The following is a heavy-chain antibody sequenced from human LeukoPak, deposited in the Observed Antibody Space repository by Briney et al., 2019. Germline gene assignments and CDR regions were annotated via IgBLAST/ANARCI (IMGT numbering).Heavy chain of an antibody. V-gene: IGHV1-2*02. Sequence: GASVKVSCKASGYTFTGYYIHWVRQAPGQGLEWMGWINPNSGGTNYAQKLQGRVTMTIDTSTSTAYMELRSLRSDDTAVYYCAREISRAYYYDSSGSDAFDIWGQGTMVTVSS. D-gene: IGHD3-22*01. CDR2: INPNSGGT. CDR1: GYTFTGYY. J-gene: IGHJ3*02. CDR3: AREISRAYYYDSSGSDAFDI.